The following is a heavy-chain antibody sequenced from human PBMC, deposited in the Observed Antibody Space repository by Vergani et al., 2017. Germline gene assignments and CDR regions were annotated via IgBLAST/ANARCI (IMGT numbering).Heavy chain of an antibody. V-gene: IGHV3-NL1*01. CDR1: GFPFSSYG. CDR2: IYSGGST. J-gene: IGHJ4*02. Sequence: QVQLVESGGGLVKPGGSLRLSCAASGFPFSSYGMHWARQAPGKGLEWVSVIYSGGSTYYADSVKGRFTISRDNSKNTLYLQMNSLRAEDTAVYYCAREGTALGYWGQGTLVTVSS. CDR3: AREGTALGY. D-gene: IGHD3-16*01.